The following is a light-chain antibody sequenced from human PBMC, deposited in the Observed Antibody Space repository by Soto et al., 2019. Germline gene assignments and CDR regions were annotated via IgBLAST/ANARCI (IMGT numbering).Light chain of an antibody. Sequence: DIQMTQSPSSLSASVGDRVTITCRASQSISTYLTWYQQKPGEAPQLLIYAASSLQSGVPSRFSGSGSGTDFTLTISSLQPEDFATYYCQQSYSTPETFGQGTKVEIK. J-gene: IGKJ1*01. CDR1: QSISTY. CDR3: QQSYSTPET. V-gene: IGKV1-39*01. CDR2: AAS.